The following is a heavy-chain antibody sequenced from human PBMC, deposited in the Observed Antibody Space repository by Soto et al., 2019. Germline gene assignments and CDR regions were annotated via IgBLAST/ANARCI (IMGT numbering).Heavy chain of an antibody. D-gene: IGHD3-16*01. J-gene: IGHJ4*02. CDR1: GFVFSDFQ. CDR2: ITGTSAFT. V-gene: IGHV3-21*01. CDR3: ARDNLVVQGAFDL. Sequence: GGSLRLSCAASGFVFSDFQFNWVRQAPGGGLEWLSSITGTSAFTEYAESIEGRFTIPRDNPNKLLFLHMDNLRPEDTAVYYCARDNLVVQGAFDLWGRGTLVTVSS.